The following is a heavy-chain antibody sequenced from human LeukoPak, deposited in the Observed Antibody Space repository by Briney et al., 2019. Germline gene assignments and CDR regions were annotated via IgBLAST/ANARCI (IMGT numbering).Heavy chain of an antibody. J-gene: IGHJ4*02. V-gene: IGHV4-39*01. Sequence: PSETLSLTCTVSGGSISSSNFYWGWIRQPPGKGLEWIGTIYYSGSTDYNPSLKSRVTRSVDTSKNQFSLRLSSVTAADTAVYYCMSGGSRRALIHYWGQGILVTVSS. CDR1: GGSISSSNFY. D-gene: IGHD3-10*01. CDR3: MSGGSRRALIHY. CDR2: IYYSGST.